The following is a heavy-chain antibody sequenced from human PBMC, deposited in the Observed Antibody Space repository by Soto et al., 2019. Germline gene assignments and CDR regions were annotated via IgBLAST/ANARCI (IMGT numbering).Heavy chain of an antibody. D-gene: IGHD2-15*01. CDR2: INPSGGST. Sequence: ASVKVSCKASGHTFTSYFMHWVRQAPGQGLEWMGIINPSGGSTSYAQKFQGRVTMTRDTSTSTVYMELSSLRSEDTAVYYCARQYCSGGSCYTLDYWGQGTLVTVSS. V-gene: IGHV1-46*01. CDR1: GHTFTSYF. CDR3: ARQYCSGGSCYTLDY. J-gene: IGHJ4*02.